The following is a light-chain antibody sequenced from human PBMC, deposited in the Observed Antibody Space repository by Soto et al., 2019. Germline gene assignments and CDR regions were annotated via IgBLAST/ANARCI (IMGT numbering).Light chain of an antibody. Sequence: EIVLTQSPGTLSLSPGERATLSCRASQSVSSSYLAWYQQKPGQAPRLLIYGASSRATGIPDRCSGSGSATDFTLTISRLEPEDFAVYYRQQYGSSTYTFGQGTKLETK. V-gene: IGKV3-20*01. J-gene: IGKJ2*01. CDR2: GAS. CDR3: QQYGSSTYT. CDR1: QSVSSSY.